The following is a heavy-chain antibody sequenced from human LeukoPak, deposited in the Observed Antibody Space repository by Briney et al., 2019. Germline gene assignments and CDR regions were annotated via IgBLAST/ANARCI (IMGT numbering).Heavy chain of an antibody. CDR1: GGSFSGYY. V-gene: IGHV4-34*01. CDR3: ARGLIAAAGIRD. D-gene: IGHD6-13*01. CDR2: INQSGST. Sequence: SETLSLTCAVYGGSFSGYYWSWIRQPPGKGLEWIGEINQSGSTNYNPSLKSRVTISVDTSKNQFSLKLSSVTAADTAVYYCARGLIAAAGIRDWGQGTLVTVSS. J-gene: IGHJ4*02.